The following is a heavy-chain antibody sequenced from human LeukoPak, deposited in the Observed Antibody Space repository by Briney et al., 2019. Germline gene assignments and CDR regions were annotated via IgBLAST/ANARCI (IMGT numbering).Heavy chain of an antibody. CDR2: IIPIFGTA. Sequence: GASEKVSCKASGGTFSSYAISWVRRAPGQGLEWMGGIIPIFGTANYAQKFQGRVTITTDESTSTAYMELSSLRSEDTAVYYCARGTHYDFWSGYHYYYYTDVWGKGTTVTVSS. J-gene: IGHJ6*03. D-gene: IGHD3-3*01. CDR3: ARGTHYDFWSGYHYYYYTDV. V-gene: IGHV1-69*05. CDR1: GGTFSSYA.